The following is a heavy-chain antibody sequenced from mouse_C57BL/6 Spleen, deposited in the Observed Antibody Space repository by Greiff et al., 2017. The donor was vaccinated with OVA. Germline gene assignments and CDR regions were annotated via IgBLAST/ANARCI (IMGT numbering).Heavy chain of an antibody. CDR2: IDPSDSYT. CDR1: GYTFTSYW. D-gene: IGHD1-1*01. CDR3: ARRKYYYGSRYYFDY. J-gene: IGHJ2*01. V-gene: IGHV1-69*01. Sequence: VQLQQPGAELVMPGASVKLSCKASGYTFTSYWMHWVKQRPGQGLEWIGEIDPSDSYTNYNQKFKGKSTLTVDKSSSTAYMQLSSLTSEDSAVYYCARRKYYYGSRYYFDYWGQGTTLTVSS.